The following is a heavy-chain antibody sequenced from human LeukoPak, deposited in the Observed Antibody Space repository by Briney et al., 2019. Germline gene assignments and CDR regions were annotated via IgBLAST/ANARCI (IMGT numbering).Heavy chain of an antibody. CDR1: GGTFSSYA. Sequence: GASVTVSCKASGGTFSSYAISWVRRAPGQGLEWMGGIIPIFGTANYAQKFQGRVTITTDESTSTAYMELSSLRSEDTAVYYCARGVNFLVARGGAFDIWGQGTMVTVSS. J-gene: IGHJ3*02. V-gene: IGHV1-69*05. D-gene: IGHD2-15*01. CDR3: ARGVNFLVARGGAFDI. CDR2: IIPIFGTA.